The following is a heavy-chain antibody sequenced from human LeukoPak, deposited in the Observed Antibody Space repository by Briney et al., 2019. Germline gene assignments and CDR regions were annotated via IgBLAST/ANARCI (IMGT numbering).Heavy chain of an antibody. Sequence: PGGALRLSCAASGFTFDDFAMHWVRQGPGRGLEWGSHIIWKCGSINYANSWRGRFIISRDNAENSLYLKMNTLVAEDTPFYYWSKGSGSFWTYFDHWGQGALVTVSS. CDR2: IIWKCGSI. D-gene: IGHD1-26*01. CDR1: GFTFDDFA. J-gene: IGHJ4*02. CDR3: SKGSGSFWTYFDH. V-gene: IGHV3-9*01.